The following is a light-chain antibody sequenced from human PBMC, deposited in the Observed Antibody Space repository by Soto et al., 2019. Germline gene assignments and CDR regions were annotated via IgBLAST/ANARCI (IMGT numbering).Light chain of an antibody. J-gene: IGLJ1*01. V-gene: IGLV1-40*01. CDR2: GNT. Sequence: QLVLTQPPSVSGAPGQRVTISCTGSSSNIGSTYDVQWYQQLPGTAPKLLIHGNTDRPSGVPDRFSGSKSGTSASLAITGLHADDEADYYCQSYDDSLSVHYVFGTGTKLTVL. CDR3: QSYDDSLSVHYV. CDR1: SSNIGSTYD.